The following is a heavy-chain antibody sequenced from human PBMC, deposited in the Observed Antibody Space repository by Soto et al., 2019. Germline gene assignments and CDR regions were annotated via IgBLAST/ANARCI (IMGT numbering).Heavy chain of an antibody. CDR3: STSTKYYDNHRYRGYFDV. CDR2: IKSKTDGGTP. Sequence: EVQVVESGGGLVKPGGSLRLSCAASGFTFTNAWMSWVRQAPGKGLEWVARIKSKTDGGTPDYAAPVKGRFIISRDDARATLYLQVNSLKTEDTAVYYCSTSTKYYDNHRYRGYFDVWGRGTLVTVSS. CDR1: GFTFTNAW. J-gene: IGHJ2*01. D-gene: IGHD3-22*01. V-gene: IGHV3-15*01.